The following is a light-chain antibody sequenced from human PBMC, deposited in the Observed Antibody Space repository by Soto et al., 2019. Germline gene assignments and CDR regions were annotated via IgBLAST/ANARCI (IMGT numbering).Light chain of an antibody. CDR3: QQYGSSPLT. J-gene: IGKJ4*01. CDR2: AAS. V-gene: IGKV3-20*01. Sequence: EIVLTQSPGTLSLSPGERATLSCRASQRISSSYLAWYQQKPGQAPRLLIYAASSRATGIPDRFSGSGFGTDFTLTISRLEADDFALYYCQQYGSSPLTFGGGTKVEIK. CDR1: QRISSSY.